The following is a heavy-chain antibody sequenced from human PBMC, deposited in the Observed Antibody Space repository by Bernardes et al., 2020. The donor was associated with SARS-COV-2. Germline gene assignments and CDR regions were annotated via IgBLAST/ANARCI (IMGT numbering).Heavy chain of an antibody. J-gene: IGHJ4*02. Sequence: SETLSLTCAVSGASISSSSFYWGWIRQPPGKGLEWIGNIYVSGTTYYNPSLKGRVTISTDTSRNQFSLKLSSVTAADTAVYCCARSTSGWFPTDSWGQGTLVTVSS. CDR2: IYVSGTT. D-gene: IGHD6-19*01. V-gene: IGHV4-39*01. CDR3: ARSTSGWFPTDS. CDR1: GASISSSSFY.